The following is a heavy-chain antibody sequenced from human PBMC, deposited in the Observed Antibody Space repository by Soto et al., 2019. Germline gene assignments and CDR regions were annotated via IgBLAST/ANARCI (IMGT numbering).Heavy chain of an antibody. V-gene: IGHV3-30*03. J-gene: IGHJ4*01. Sequence: QEQLVESGGGVVHPGRSLQLSCAASEFHLSFYVVHWVRQAPGKGLEWVALISSDGNHEHYEDIANGRFTISREKSKNRLFLQMNSLRPDDCTIYYWAVLYVWGGDFDFWGSGTLVTVSS. CDR3: AVLYVWGGDFDF. D-gene: IGHD3-16*01. CDR1: EFHLSFYV. CDR2: ISSDGNHE.